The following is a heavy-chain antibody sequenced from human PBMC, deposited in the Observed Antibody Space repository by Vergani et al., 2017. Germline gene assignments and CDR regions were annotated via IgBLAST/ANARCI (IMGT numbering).Heavy chain of an antibody. Sequence: QVQLVESGGGVVQPGRSLRLSCAASGFTFSSYGMHWVRQAPGKGLEWVAVIWYDGSNKYYADSVKGRFTISRDNSKNTLYLQMNSLRAEDTAVYYCATGYCSSPSCYAEYFQHWGQGTLVTVCS. D-gene: IGHD2-2*03. J-gene: IGHJ1*01. CDR1: GFTFSSYG. V-gene: IGHV3-33*01. CDR3: ATGYCSSPSCYAEYFQH. CDR2: IWYDGSNK.